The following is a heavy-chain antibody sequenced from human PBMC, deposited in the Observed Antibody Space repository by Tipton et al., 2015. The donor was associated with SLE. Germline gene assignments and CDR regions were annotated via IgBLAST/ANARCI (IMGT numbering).Heavy chain of an antibody. J-gene: IGHJ5*02. CDR3: ARVKVGGNWFDP. D-gene: IGHD3-22*01. Sequence: SLRLSCAASGFTFSSYWMSWVRQVPGKGLEWVANIKQDGSEKYYVDSVKGRFTISRDNAKNSLYLQMNSLRAEDTAVYYCARVKVGGNWFDPWGQGTLVTVSS. CDR2: IKQDGSEK. V-gene: IGHV3-7*01. CDR1: GFTFSSYW.